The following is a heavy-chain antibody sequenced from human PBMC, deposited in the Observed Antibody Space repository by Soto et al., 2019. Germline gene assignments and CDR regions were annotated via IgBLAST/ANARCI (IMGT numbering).Heavy chain of an antibody. J-gene: IGHJ4*02. D-gene: IGHD6-19*01. CDR3: ARDSSGWPRGFDY. CDR2: VYYSGST. CDR1: GDSVNSYY. V-gene: IGHV4-59*02. Sequence: SETLSLTCTVTGDSVNSYYWSWMRQPPGKGLECMGYVYYSGSTNYNPSLKSRVTISVDTSKNQISLRLKSVTAADTAVYYCARDSSGWPRGFDYWGQGTLVTVSS.